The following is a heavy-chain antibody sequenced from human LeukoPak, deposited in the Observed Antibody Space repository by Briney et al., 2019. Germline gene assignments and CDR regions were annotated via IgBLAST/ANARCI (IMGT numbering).Heavy chain of an antibody. Sequence: KTSETLSLTCTVSGGSISSYYWSWIRQLPGKRLEWIGYIYCSGSTNYNPSLKSRVTISVDTSKNQFSLKLGSVTAADTAVYYCARVRYYYDSSGYFYYFDYWGQGTLVTVSS. D-gene: IGHD3-22*01. J-gene: IGHJ4*02. CDR1: GGSISSYY. CDR3: ARVRYYYDSSGYFYYFDY. CDR2: IYCSGST. V-gene: IGHV4-59*01.